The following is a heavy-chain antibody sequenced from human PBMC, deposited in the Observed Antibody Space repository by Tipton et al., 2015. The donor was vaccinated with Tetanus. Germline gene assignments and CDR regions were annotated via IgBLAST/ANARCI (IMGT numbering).Heavy chain of an antibody. CDR2: INPNSGGT. CDR1: GYTFTSYY. Sequence: QSGAEVKKPGASVKVSCKASGYTFTSYYMHWVRQAPGQGLEWMGWINPNSGGTNYAQKFQGRVTMTRDTSISTAYMELSRLRSDDTAVYYCARARDGITMIVVLDYWGQGTLVTVSS. CDR3: ARARDGITMIVVLDY. V-gene: IGHV1-2*02. J-gene: IGHJ4*02. D-gene: IGHD3-22*01.